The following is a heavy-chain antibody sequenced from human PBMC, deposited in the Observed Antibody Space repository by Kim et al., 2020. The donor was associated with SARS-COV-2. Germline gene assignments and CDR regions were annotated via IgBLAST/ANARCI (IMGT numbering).Heavy chain of an antibody. J-gene: IGHJ4*02. Sequence: NYHPTLKSRVTIAVDTSKNQSSLKLSSVTAADTAVYYCARHALRGRYFDYWGQGTLVTVSS. V-gene: IGHV4-59*08. CDR3: ARHALRGRYFDY.